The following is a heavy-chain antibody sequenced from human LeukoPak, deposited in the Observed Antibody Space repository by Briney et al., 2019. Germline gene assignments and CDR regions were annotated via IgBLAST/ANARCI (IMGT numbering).Heavy chain of an antibody. CDR3: AKVRGYSYGPTDY. Sequence: GGSLRLSCAASGFTFSSYAMSWVRQAPGKGQEWVSAISGSGGSTYYADSVKGRFTISRDNSKNTLYLQMNSLRAEDTAVYYCAKVRGYSYGPTDYWGQGTLVTVSS. D-gene: IGHD5-18*01. CDR2: ISGSGGST. CDR1: GFTFSSYA. V-gene: IGHV3-23*01. J-gene: IGHJ4*02.